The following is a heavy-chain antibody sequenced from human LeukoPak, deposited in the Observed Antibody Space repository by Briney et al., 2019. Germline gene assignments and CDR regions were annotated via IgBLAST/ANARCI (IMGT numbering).Heavy chain of an antibody. D-gene: IGHD2-2*01. J-gene: IGHJ4*02. CDR1: GFTFSSYA. V-gene: IGHV3-23*01. CDR3: AKGSLGDIVIVPAAAHFDY. Sequence: PGGSLRLSCAASGFTFSSYAMSWVRQAPGKGLEWVSAISGSGGSTYYADSVKGRFTISRDNSKNTLYLQMNSLRAEDTAVYYCAKGSLGDIVIVPAAAHFDYWGQGTLVTVSS. CDR2: ISGSGGST.